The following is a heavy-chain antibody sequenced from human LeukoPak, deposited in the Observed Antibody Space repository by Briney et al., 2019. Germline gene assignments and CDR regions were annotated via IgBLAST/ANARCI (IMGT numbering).Heavy chain of an antibody. CDR1: RFTFSSYW. CDR3: ASGYYYDSSGPPDYFDY. J-gene: IGHJ4*02. V-gene: IGHV3-7*01. Sequence: GGSLRLSCAASRFTFSSYWMSWVRQAPGKGLEWVANIKQDGSEKYYVDSVKGRFTISRDNAKNSVYLQMNSLRAEDTAVYYCASGYYYDSSGPPDYFDYWGQGTLVTVSS. CDR2: IKQDGSEK. D-gene: IGHD3-22*01.